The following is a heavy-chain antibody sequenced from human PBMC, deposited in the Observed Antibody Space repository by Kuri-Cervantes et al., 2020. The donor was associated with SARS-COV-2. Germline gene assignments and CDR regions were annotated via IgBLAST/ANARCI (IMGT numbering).Heavy chain of an antibody. Sequence: GGSLRLSCSASGFIFREYTMNWVRQAPGKGLEWVSAISGSGGSTYYADSVKGRFTISRDNSKNTLYLQMNSLRAEDTAVYYCAKDLWRYCTNGVCYLFDYWGQGTLVTVSS. D-gene: IGHD2-8*01. V-gene: IGHV3-23*01. CDR2: ISGSGGST. J-gene: IGHJ4*02. CDR1: GFIFREYT. CDR3: AKDLWRYCTNGVCYLFDY.